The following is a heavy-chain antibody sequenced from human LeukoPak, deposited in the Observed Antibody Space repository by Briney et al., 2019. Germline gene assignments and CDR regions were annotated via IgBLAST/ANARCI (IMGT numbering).Heavy chain of an antibody. CDR2: IRSKAYGGTT. Sequence: PGGSLRLSCTASGFTFGDYAMSWFRQAPGKGLEWVGFIRSKAYGGTTEYAASVKGRFTISRDDSKSIAYLQMNSLKTEDTAVYYCTRDHDIHDYYYYGMDVWGQGTTVTVSS. CDR3: TRDHDIHDYYYYGMDV. D-gene: IGHD3-9*01. V-gene: IGHV3-49*03. CDR1: GFTFGDYA. J-gene: IGHJ6*02.